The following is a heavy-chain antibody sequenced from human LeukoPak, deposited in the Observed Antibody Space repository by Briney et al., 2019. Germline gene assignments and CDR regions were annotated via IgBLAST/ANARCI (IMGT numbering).Heavy chain of an antibody. CDR2: IKSDGSSI. V-gene: IGHV3-74*01. J-gene: IGHJ4*02. Sequence: GGSLRLSCAASTFTFSNYWMHWVRQAPGKGLVWVSRIKSDGSSIRYADSVKGRFSISRDNAKNTLYLQMNSLRAEDTAVYYCARDKDWILFDSWGQGTLVTVSS. CDR3: ARDKDWILFDS. D-gene: IGHD3/OR15-3a*01. CDR1: TFTFSNYW.